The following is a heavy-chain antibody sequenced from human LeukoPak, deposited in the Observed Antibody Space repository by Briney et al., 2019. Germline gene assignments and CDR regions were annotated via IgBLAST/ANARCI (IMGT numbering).Heavy chain of an antibody. CDR2: IIPIFGTA. CDR3: ARVVSAAGTIGY. CDR1: GGTSSSYA. V-gene: IGHV1-69*01. Sequence: SVKVSCKASGGTSSSYAISWVRQAPGQGLEWMGGIIPIFGTANYAQKFQGRVTITADESTSTAYMELSSLRSEDTAVYYCARVVSAAGTIGYWGQGTLVTVSS. J-gene: IGHJ4*02. D-gene: IGHD6-13*01.